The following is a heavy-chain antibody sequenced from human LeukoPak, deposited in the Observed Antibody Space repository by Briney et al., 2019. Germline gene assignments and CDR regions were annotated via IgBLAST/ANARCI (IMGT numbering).Heavy chain of an antibody. D-gene: IGHD6-19*01. CDR2: IYYSGST. J-gene: IGHJ4*02. CDR3: ATPGGGGWFYLDY. CDR1: GGSISSSSYY. V-gene: IGHV4-39*01. Sequence: SETLSLTCTVSGGSISSSSYYWGWIRQPPGKGLEWIGSIYYSGSTYYNPSLKSRVTISVDTSKNQFSLKLSSVTAADTSVYYCATPGGGGWFYLDYWGQGTLVTVSS.